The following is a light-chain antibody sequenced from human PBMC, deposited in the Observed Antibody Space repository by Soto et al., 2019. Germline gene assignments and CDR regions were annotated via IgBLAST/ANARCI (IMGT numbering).Light chain of an antibody. CDR1: SSDVGGYNY. Sequence: QSALTQPASVSGSPGQSITLSCTGTSSDVGGYNYVSWYQQHPGKAPKLVIYEVTNRPSGASNCFSGSKSGNTASLTISGLQAEDEADYYCSSYSSSYTLVIFGGGTKLTVL. V-gene: IGLV2-14*01. J-gene: IGLJ2*01. CDR3: SSYSSSYTLVI. CDR2: EVT.